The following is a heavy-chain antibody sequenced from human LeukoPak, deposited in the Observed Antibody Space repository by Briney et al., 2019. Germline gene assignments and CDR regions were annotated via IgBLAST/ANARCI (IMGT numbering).Heavy chain of an antibody. Sequence: PSETLSLTCTASGGSISSYYWSWIRQPPGKGLEWIGYIYYSGSTNYNPSLKSRVTISVDTSKNQFSLKLSSVTAADTAVYYCARVTSHGSGIHFDYWGQGTLVTVSS. CDR3: ARVTSHGSGIHFDY. D-gene: IGHD3-10*01. CDR1: GGSISSYY. V-gene: IGHV4-59*01. CDR2: IYYSGST. J-gene: IGHJ4*02.